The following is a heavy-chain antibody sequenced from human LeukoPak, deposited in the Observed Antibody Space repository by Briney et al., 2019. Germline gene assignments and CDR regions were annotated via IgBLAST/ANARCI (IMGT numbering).Heavy chain of an antibody. J-gene: IGHJ4*02. CDR2: MNPNSGNT. D-gene: IGHD3-9*01. CDR1: GYTFTSYD. Sequence: ASVKVSCKASGYTFTSYDINWVRQASGQGLEWMGWMNPNSGNTGYAQKFQGRVTMTRNTSISTAYMELGSLRSEDTAVYYCARSSNYDILTGYDYWGQGTLVTVPS. V-gene: IGHV1-8*01. CDR3: ARSSNYDILTGYDY.